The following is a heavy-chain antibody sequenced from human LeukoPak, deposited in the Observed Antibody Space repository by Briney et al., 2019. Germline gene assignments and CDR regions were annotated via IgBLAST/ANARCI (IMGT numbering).Heavy chain of an antibody. J-gene: IGHJ2*01. CDR3: ARESYYYDSSGYPYWYFDL. Sequence: SETLSLTCTVSGGSISSYYWSWIRQPAGKGLEWIGGIYTSGSTNYNPSLKSRVTISVDKSKNQFSLKLSSVTAADTVVYYCARESYYYDSSGYPYWYFDLWGRGTLVTVSS. D-gene: IGHD3-22*01. CDR1: GGSISSYY. V-gene: IGHV4-4*07. CDR2: IYTSGST.